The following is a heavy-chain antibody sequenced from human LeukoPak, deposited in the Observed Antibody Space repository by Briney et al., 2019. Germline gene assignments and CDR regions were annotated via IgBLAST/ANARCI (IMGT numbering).Heavy chain of an antibody. CDR1: GGSISSNSYY. V-gene: IGHV4-39*07. CDR3: ARDPPLNSSSEGPPDY. D-gene: IGHD6-13*01. Sequence: SETLSLTCTVSGGSISSNSYYWGWIRQPPGKGLEWVGTVYYTGSTYYNPSLKSRVTISVDTSKNQFSLKLSSVTAADTAVYYCARDPPLNSSSEGPPDYWGQGTLVTVSS. J-gene: IGHJ4*02. CDR2: VYYTGST.